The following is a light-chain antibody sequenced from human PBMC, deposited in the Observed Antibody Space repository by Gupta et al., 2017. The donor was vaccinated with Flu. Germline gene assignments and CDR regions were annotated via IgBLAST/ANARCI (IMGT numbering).Light chain of an antibody. Sequence: RVTISWSGGSSKIGKNAVNWYQQHPGKAPKLLIYYDDMRRSGAAERFSGAKCGTSAALAISGVQAEDEDDYYCATWDESRNGWVFGGGTKLTVL. V-gene: IGLV1-36*01. CDR2: YDD. CDR1: SSKIGKNA. J-gene: IGLJ3*02. CDR3: ATWDESRNGWV.